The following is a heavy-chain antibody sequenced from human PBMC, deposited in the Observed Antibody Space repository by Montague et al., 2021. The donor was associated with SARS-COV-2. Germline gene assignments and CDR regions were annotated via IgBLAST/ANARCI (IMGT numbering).Heavy chain of an antibody. CDR3: ARGGGHSADYYYYGKDV. V-gene: IGHV4-59*01. J-gene: IGHJ6*02. CDR1: DGSINNYY. D-gene: IGHD2-21*01. CDR2: INYYWST. Sequence: SETLSLTCTVSDGSINNYYWRWIRNPPGKGLERVWVINYYWSTNYNPSLKSRVTITVDTSKNKFSLKLSSVTAADTDVYHCARGGGHSADYYYYGKDVWGQGTTVTVSS.